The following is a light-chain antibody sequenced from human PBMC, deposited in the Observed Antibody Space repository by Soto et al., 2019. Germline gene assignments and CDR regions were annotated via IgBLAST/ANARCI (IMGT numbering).Light chain of an antibody. J-gene: IGKJ5*01. V-gene: IGKV3-15*01. CDR3: QQYNTWPPIT. Sequence: EIVMTQSPATLSVSPGERATLSCRASQSVSGNLAWYQQKPGQAPRLLIYGASTRATGIPARFSGSGSGTEFPLTISSLQSEHFAVYYCQQYNTWPPITFGQGTRLEIK. CDR2: GAS. CDR1: QSVSGN.